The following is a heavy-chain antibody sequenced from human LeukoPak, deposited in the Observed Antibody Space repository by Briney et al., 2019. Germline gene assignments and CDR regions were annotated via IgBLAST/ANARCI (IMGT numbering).Heavy chain of an antibody. D-gene: IGHD6-25*01. CDR3: ARDRAAFDS. V-gene: IGHV3-23*01. CDR2: ITGRGGNT. J-gene: IGHJ4*02. CDR1: GFTFSSFP. Sequence: GGSLRLSCAASGFTFSSFPMSWVRQAPGKGLQWVSGITGRGGNTYYADSVEGRFTISRDNSKNTLSLQMDSLRAEDTAIYYCARDRAAFDSWGQGTLVTVSS.